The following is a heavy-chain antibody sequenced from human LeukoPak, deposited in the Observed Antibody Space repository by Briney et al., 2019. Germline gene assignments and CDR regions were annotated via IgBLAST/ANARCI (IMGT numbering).Heavy chain of an antibody. CDR2: ISSLSTYI. CDR3: ARGPPHILSTRGGGYDY. Sequence: GGSLRLSCAASGFTLSGYSMNWVRQAPGKGPEWLSSISSLSTYIYYADSVKGRFTVSRDNARNSLYLQMNSLRADDTAVYYCARGPPHILSTRGGGYDYWGQGTLVTVSS. D-gene: IGHD2/OR15-2a*01. CDR1: GFTLSGYS. J-gene: IGHJ4*02. V-gene: IGHV3-21*01.